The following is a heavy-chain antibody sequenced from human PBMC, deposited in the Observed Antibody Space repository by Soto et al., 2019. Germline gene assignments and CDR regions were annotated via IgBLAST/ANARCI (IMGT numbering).Heavy chain of an antibody. CDR3: TRHMRIHSCYDFYYMDV. Sequence: EVQLVESGGGLVQPGGSLKLSCAASGFTFSGSAMHWVRQASGKGLEWVGRIRSKANSYATAYAASVKGRFTISRDDSKNTAYLQMNSLKTEDTAVYYCTRHMRIHSCYDFYYMDVWGKGTTVTVSS. V-gene: IGHV3-73*01. CDR1: GFTFSGSA. J-gene: IGHJ6*03. D-gene: IGHD5-12*01. CDR2: IRSKANSYAT.